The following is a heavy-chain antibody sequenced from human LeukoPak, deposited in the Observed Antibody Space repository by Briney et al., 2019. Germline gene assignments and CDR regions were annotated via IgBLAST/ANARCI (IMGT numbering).Heavy chain of an antibody. D-gene: IGHD1-26*01. CDR3: ARERYSGSYSDY. CDR2: INHGGST. Sequence: SETLSLTCAVYGGSFSGYYWSWIRQPPGKGLEWIGEINHGGSTNYNPSLKSRVTISVDTSKNQFSLKLSSVTAADTAVYYCARERYSGSYSDYWGQGTLVTVSS. V-gene: IGHV4-34*01. CDR1: GGSFSGYY. J-gene: IGHJ4*02.